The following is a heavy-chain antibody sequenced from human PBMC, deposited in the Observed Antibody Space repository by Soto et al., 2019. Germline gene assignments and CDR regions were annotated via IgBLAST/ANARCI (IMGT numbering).Heavy chain of an antibody. J-gene: IGHJ3*02. V-gene: IGHV1-69*01. D-gene: IGHD3-16*02. CDR3: AMWSGALDYYVWWSYLLHI. CDR1: GGTFSSYA. CDR2: IIPIFGTA. Sequence: QVQLVQSGAEVKKPGSSVKVSCKASGGTFSSYAISWVRQAPGQGLEWMGGIIPIFGTANYAQKFQGRVTITADESTSTAYIELSSLRSEDTAVYYCAMWSGALDYYVWWSYLLHIWIQGTMVTVSS.